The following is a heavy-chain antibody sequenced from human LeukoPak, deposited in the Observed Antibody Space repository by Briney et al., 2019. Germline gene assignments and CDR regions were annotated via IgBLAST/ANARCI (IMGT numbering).Heavy chain of an antibody. CDR2: TSHDEVTK. Sequence: GGSLRLSCAASGFTFSSYPMHWVRQAPGKGLEWVAITSHDEVTKYYADSVKGRFTISKDNSKNTLYLQMNSLTAEDTAVYYCARDDPGGIDSWGQGTLVTVSS. D-gene: IGHD1-1*01. CDR3: ARDDPGGIDS. CDR1: GFTFSSYP. V-gene: IGHV3-30-3*01. J-gene: IGHJ4*02.